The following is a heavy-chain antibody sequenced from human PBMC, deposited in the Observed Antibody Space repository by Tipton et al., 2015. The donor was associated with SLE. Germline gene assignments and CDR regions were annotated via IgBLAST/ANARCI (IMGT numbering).Heavy chain of an antibody. D-gene: IGHD6-13*01. CDR2: IYYSGNT. CDR3: ARDSAAADWYFDL. CDR1: GGSISSHY. V-gene: IGHV4-59*11. J-gene: IGHJ2*01. Sequence: TLSLTCTVSGGSISSHYWSWIRQPPGKGLEWIGYIYYSGNTNYNPSLKSRVTISVDTSKSQFSLKLSSVTAADTAVYYCARDSAAADWYFDLWGRGTLVTVSS.